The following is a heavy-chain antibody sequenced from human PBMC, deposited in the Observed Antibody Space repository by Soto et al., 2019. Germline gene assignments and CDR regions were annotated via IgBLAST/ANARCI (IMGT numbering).Heavy chain of an antibody. V-gene: IGHV3-66*01. D-gene: IGHD2-8*01. CDR3: ARDRNGPYYFDY. J-gene: IGHJ4*02. CDR2: IYSGGNT. CDR1: GFTVSSNY. Sequence: EVQLVESGGGLVQFGGSLRLSCAASGFTVSSNYMSWVRQAPGKGLEWVSVIYSGGNTYYADSVKGRFTISRDESKNTLYLQMNSLRVEDTAVYYCARDRNGPYYFDYWGQGTLVTVSS.